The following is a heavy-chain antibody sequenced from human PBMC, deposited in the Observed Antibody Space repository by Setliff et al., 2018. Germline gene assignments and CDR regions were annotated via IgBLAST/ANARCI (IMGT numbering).Heavy chain of an antibody. Sequence: PSETLSLTCTVSGGSISSGSYHWSWIRKPAGKGLEWIGRIHPSGSTNYNPSLKSRVTMLVDTSKNQFSLKLSSVTAADTAVYYCAKVITVFGVVIMENWFDPWGQGTLVTVSS. D-gene: IGHD3-3*01. CDR2: IHPSGST. CDR1: GGSISSGSYH. V-gene: IGHV4-61*02. J-gene: IGHJ5*02. CDR3: AKVITVFGVVIMENWFDP.